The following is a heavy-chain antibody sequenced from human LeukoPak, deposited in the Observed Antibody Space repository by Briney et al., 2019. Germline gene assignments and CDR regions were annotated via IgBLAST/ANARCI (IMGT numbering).Heavy chain of an antibody. CDR1: GFTFSSYG. CDR3: APVYYFDY. Sequence: GGSLRLSCAASGFTFSSYGMHWVRQAPGKGLEWVAFIRYDGSNKYYADSVKGRFTISRDNAKNSLYLQMNSLRAEDTAVYYCAPVYYFDYWGQGTLVTVSS. CDR2: IRYDGSNK. V-gene: IGHV3-30*02. J-gene: IGHJ4*02.